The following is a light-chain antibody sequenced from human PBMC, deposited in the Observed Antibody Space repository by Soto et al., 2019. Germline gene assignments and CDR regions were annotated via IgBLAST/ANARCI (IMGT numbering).Light chain of an antibody. CDR1: QDISNY. J-gene: IGKJ2*01. V-gene: IGKV1-33*01. Sequence: DIQMTQSPSSLSASVGDRVTITCQARQDISNYLNWYQQKPGKAPKLLIYDASNLETGVPSRFSGSGSGTDFTFTISSLQPEDIATYYCQQYDNLPVTFGQGTKLKIK. CDR2: DAS. CDR3: QQYDNLPVT.